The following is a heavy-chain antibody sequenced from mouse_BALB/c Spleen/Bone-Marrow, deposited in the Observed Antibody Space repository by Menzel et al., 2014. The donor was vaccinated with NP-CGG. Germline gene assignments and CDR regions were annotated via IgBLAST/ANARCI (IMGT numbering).Heavy chain of an antibody. CDR2: IWSGGST. Sequence: VQLQESGPGLVQPSQSLSITCTVSGFSLTSYGVHWVRQSPGKGLEWLGVIWSGGSTDYNAAFISRLSISKDNSKSQVFFKMNSLQANDTAIYYCARNYYGSSYYAMDYWGQGTSVTVSS. CDR3: ARNYYGSSYYAMDY. V-gene: IGHV2-2*02. CDR1: GFSLTSYG. D-gene: IGHD1-1*01. J-gene: IGHJ4*01.